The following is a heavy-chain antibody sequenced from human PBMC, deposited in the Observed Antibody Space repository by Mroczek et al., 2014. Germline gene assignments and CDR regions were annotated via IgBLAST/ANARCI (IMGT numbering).Heavy chain of an antibody. CDR2: VYHSGNT. D-gene: IGHD3-9*01. CDR3: ARIRLARYFNL. CDR1: GASLKTHN. Sequence: QVQLQGVGAQGLVQPSETLSLTCTVSGASLKTHNWSWVRRPPGKGLEWIGYVYHSGNTNYNPSLESRVTISMDTSNNQFFLKLRSVTAADTGVYFCARIRLARYFNLWGRGTLVSVSS. V-gene: IGHV4-59*11. J-gene: IGHJ2*01.